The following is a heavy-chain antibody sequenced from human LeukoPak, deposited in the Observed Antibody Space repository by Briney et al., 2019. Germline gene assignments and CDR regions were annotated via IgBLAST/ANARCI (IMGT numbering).Heavy chain of an antibody. CDR1: GGSFSGYY. V-gene: IGHV4-34*01. CDR3: ARGPDAVAGDLYY. CDR2: INHSGST. Sequence: SETLSLTCAVYGGSFSGYYWSWIRQPPGRGLEWIGEINHSGSTNYNPSLKSRVTISVDTSKNQFSLKLCSVTAADTAVYYCARGPDAVAGDLYYWGQGTLVTVSS. D-gene: IGHD6-19*01. J-gene: IGHJ4*02.